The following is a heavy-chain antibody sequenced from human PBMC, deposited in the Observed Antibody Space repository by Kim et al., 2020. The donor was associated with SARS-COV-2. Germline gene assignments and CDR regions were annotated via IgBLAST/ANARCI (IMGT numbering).Heavy chain of an antibody. D-gene: IGHD4-17*01. J-gene: IGHJ6*02. CDR1: GGSISSGGYY. CDR2: IYYSGST. V-gene: IGHV4-31*03. CDR3: ARDSYYGDDTRDGMDV. Sequence: SETLSLTCTVSGGSISSGGYYWSWIRQHPGKGLEWIGYIYYSGSTYYNPSLKSRVTISVDTSKNQFSLKLSSVTAADTAVYYCARDSYYGDDTRDGMDVWGQGTTVTVSS.